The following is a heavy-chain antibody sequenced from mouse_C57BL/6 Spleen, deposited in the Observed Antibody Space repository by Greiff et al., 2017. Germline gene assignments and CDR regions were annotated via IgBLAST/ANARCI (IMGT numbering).Heavy chain of an antibody. CDR3: ARSGNPWFAY. Sequence: QVHVKQPGAELVMPGASVKLSCKASGYTFTSYWMHWVKQRPGQGLEWIGEIDPSDSYTNYNQKFKGKSTLTVDKSSSTAYMQLSSLTSEDSAVYYCARSGNPWFAYWGQGTLVTVSA. CDR2: IDPSDSYT. CDR1: GYTFTSYW. J-gene: IGHJ3*01. V-gene: IGHV1-69*01.